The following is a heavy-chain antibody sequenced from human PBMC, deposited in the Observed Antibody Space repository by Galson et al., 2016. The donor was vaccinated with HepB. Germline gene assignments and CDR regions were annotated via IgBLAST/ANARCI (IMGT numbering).Heavy chain of an antibody. Sequence: SLRLSCAPSGFIFTTYAMNWVRQAPGKGLKWISYIDNSGGAIYYTDSVRGRFTISRDNAKNSLYLQMNSLRDEDTAVYYCATGLTTFEHWGQGTLVTVSS. CDR2: IDNSGGAI. CDR3: ATGLTTFEH. CDR1: GFIFTTYA. D-gene: IGHD4-11*01. J-gene: IGHJ4*02. V-gene: IGHV3-48*02.